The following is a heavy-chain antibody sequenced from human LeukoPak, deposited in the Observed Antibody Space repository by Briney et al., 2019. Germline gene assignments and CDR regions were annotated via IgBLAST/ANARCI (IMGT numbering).Heavy chain of an antibody. V-gene: IGHV3-23*01. CDR2: LSGSGVHT. Sequence: GSLRLSCAASGFTFSGNGMHWVRQAPGKGLEWVAALSGSGVHTYYADSAKGRFTISRDNFKNTLYLQMNSLRAEDTAVYYCAKALRRDGYNYAKGMDVWGQGTTVTVSS. D-gene: IGHD5-24*01. CDR1: GFTFSGNG. CDR3: AKALRRDGYNYAKGMDV. J-gene: IGHJ6*02.